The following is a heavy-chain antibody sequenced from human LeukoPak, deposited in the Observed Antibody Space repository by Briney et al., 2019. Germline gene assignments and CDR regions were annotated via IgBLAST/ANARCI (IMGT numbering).Heavy chain of an antibody. D-gene: IGHD5-18*01. V-gene: IGHV1-8*01. Sequence: GASVKVSSKASGYTFTSYDINWVRQATGQGLEWMGWMNPNSGNTGYAQKFQGRVTMTRNTSISTAYMELSSLRSEDTAVYYCARATRGYSYGGYYYYYMDVWGKGTTVTVSS. CDR3: ARATRGYSYGGYYYYYMDV. CDR2: MNPNSGNT. J-gene: IGHJ6*03. CDR1: GYTFTSYD.